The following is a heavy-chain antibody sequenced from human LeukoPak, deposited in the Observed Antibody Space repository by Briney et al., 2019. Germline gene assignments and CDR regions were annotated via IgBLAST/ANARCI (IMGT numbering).Heavy chain of an antibody. CDR3: ASSSSWSKMIDY. CDR2: INHSGST. D-gene: IGHD6-13*01. Sequence: SETLSLTCAVYGGSLSGYYWSWIRQPPGKGLEWIGEINHSGSTNYNPSLKSRVTISVDTSKNQFSLKLSSVTAADTAVYYCASSSSWSKMIDYWGQGTLVTVSS. CDR1: GGSLSGYY. J-gene: IGHJ4*02. V-gene: IGHV4-34*01.